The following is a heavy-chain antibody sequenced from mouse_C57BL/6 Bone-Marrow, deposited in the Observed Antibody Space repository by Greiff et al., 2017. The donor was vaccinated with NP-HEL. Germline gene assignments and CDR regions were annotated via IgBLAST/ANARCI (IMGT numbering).Heavy chain of an antibody. D-gene: IGHD2-2*01. CDR3: ANGYYDAMDY. CDR1: GYTFTGYW. CDR2: ILPGSGST. J-gene: IGHJ4*01. Sequence: VQLQQSGAELMKPGASVKLSCKATGYTFTGYWIEWVKQRPGHGLEWIGEILPGSGSTTSNEKFKGKATFTADTSSNTAYMRVSSLTTEDSASYDGANGYYDAMDYWGQGTSVTVSS. V-gene: IGHV1-9*01.